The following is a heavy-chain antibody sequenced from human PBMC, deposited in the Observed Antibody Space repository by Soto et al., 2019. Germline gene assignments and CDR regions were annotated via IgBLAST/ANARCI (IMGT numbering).Heavy chain of an antibody. CDR1: GGSISSGGYY. V-gene: IGHV4-31*03. CDR2: IYYSGST. J-gene: IGHJ5*02. CDR3: ARGQGAIQLWLNDNQNWFDP. D-gene: IGHD5-18*01. Sequence: QVQLQESGPGLVKPSQTLSLTCTVSGGSISSGGYYWSWIRQHPGKGLEWIGYIYYSGSTYYNPSLKSRVTISVDTSKNQFSLKLSSVTAADTAVYYCARGQGAIQLWLNDNQNWFDPWGQGTLVTVSS.